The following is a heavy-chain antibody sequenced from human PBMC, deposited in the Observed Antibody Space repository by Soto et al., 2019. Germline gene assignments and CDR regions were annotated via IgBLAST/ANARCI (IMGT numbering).Heavy chain of an antibody. CDR1: RYIFTGYY. CDR2: INPNSGDT. J-gene: IGHJ6*02. Sequence: GASVKVSCKTSRYIFTGYYMHWVRQAPGQGLEWMGWINPNSGDTNYAQRSKGRVSMTSDTSINTAYLELSRLRPGDTAVFFCARSHSAYHYHAMDAWGQGTTVTVSS. V-gene: IGHV1-2*02. CDR3: ARSHSAYHYHAMDA.